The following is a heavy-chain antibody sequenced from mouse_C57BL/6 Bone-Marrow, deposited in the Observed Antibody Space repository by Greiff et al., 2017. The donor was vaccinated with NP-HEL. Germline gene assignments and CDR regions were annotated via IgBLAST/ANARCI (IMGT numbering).Heavy chain of an antibody. J-gene: IGHJ4*01. D-gene: IGHD1-1*01. CDR2: IYPRSGNT. CDR3: ARDGYYYGSSLYYAMDY. CDR1: GYTFTSYG. Sequence: QVQLKQSGAELARPGASVKLSCKASGYTFTSYGISWVKQRTGQGLEWIGEIYPRSGNTYYNEKFKGKATLTADKSSSTAYMELRSLTSEDSAVYFCARDGYYYGSSLYYAMDYWGQGTSVTVSS. V-gene: IGHV1-81*01.